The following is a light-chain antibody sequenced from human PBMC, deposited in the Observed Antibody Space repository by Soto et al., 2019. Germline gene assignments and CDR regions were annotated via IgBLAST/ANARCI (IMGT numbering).Light chain of an antibody. CDR2: QDT. CDR1: ALPRQY. CDR3: QSADTSGNSEV. Sequence: SYELTQPPSMSVSPGQTAVITCSGDALPRQYVYWFKQKPGQAPVLVIYQDTRRPPTIPARFSGSASGTTVSLTISGVQADDEADYYCQSADTSGNSEVFGPGTKVTVL. V-gene: IGLV3-25*02. J-gene: IGLJ1*01.